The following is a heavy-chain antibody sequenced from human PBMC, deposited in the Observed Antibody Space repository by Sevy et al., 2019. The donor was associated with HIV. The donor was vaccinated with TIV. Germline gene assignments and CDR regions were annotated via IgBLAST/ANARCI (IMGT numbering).Heavy chain of an antibody. CDR2: FDPEDGET. Sequence: ASLKVSCKVSGYTLSKLPMHWVRQAPGKGLEWMGGFDPEDGETIYAQKFQGRVIMTEDTSSDTAHMELSSLRSEDTAVYYCATLDFWSDYPFYGVDVWGQGTTVTVSS. CDR3: ATLDFWSDYPFYGVDV. CDR1: GYTLSKLP. J-gene: IGHJ6*02. V-gene: IGHV1-24*01. D-gene: IGHD3-3*01.